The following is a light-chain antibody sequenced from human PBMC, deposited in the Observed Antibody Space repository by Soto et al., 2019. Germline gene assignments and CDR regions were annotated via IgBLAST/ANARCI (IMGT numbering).Light chain of an antibody. J-gene: IGKJ5*01. Sequence: DIQMTQSPSSLSASVGDRVTITCRASQSISSYLNWYQQKPGKAPNLLMYAASSLQSGVPSRFSGSGSGTDFTLSINSLQPEDFATYYCQQAYSFPITFGQGTRLEIK. CDR3: QQAYSFPIT. V-gene: IGKV1-39*01. CDR1: QSISSY. CDR2: AAS.